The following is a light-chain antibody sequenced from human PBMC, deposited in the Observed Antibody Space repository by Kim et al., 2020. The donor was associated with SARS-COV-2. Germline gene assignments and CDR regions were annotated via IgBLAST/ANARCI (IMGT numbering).Light chain of an antibody. CDR2: AAS. V-gene: IGKV3-15*01. CDR1: HDINVN. CDR3: QQYNNWPPYT. J-gene: IGKJ2*01. Sequence: EIVMTQSPATLSLSPGERATLSCRASHDINVNLAWYQQKPGQAPRLLIYAASNRATGVPARFAGSGAGTDYTLTISSLHSEDFAVYYCQQYNNWPPYTFGQGTKLEI.